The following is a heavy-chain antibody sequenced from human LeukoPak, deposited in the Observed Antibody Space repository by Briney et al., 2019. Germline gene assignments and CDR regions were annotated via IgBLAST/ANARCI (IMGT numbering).Heavy chain of an antibody. Sequence: PGTSLRLSCAASGFTFSSYGMHWVRQAPGKGLEWVAVIWYDGSNKYYVDSVKGRFTISRDNSKNTLYLQMNSLRAEDTAVYYCARDGYSSSWRYAFDIWGQGTMVTVSS. J-gene: IGHJ3*02. V-gene: IGHV3-33*01. D-gene: IGHD6-13*01. CDR2: IWYDGSNK. CDR3: ARDGYSSSWRYAFDI. CDR1: GFTFSSYG.